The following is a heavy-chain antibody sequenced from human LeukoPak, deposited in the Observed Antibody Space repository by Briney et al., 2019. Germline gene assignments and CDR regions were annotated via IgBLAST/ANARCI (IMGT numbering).Heavy chain of an antibody. CDR3: AKMGTDSSGWYGEDYYYYYMDV. D-gene: IGHD6-13*01. J-gene: IGHJ6*03. CDR2: IYYTGSP. Sequence: SETLSLTCTVSGGSISSSYWSWIRQPPGKGLKWIGYIYYTGSPNHNPSLKSRVIISVDRSKNQFSLKVSSVTAADTALYYCAKMGTDSSGWYGEDYYYYYMDVWGKGTTVTVSS. V-gene: IGHV4-59*08. CDR1: GGSISSSY.